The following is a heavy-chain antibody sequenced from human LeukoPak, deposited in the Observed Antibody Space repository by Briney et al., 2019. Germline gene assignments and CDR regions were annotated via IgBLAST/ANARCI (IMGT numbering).Heavy chain of an antibody. CDR3: ARDVVVVVATDSKFDY. CDR2: ISTSSSYI. CDR1: GFTFSSHN. J-gene: IGHJ4*02. Sequence: GGSLRLSCAASGFTFSSHNMNWVRQAPGKGLEWVSSISTSSSYIYYADSVKGRFTISRHNAKNSLYLQMNSLRAEDTAVYYCARDVVVVVATDSKFDYWGQGTLVTVSS. V-gene: IGHV3-21*01. D-gene: IGHD2-15*01.